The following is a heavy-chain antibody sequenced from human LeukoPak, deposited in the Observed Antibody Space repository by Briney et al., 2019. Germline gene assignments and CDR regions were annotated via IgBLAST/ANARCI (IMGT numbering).Heavy chain of an antibody. D-gene: IGHD2-15*01. J-gene: IGHJ6*03. V-gene: IGHV3-23*01. CDR1: GFTFNSYA. CDR2: ISGSGGST. Sequence: GGSLRLSCAASGFTFNSYAMNWVRQAPGKGLEWVSAISGSGGSTYYADSVKGRFTISRDNSKNTLYLQMNSLRAEDTAIYYCAKDVSFCSGGSCYYYYYYMDVWGKGTTVTVSS. CDR3: AKDVSFCSGGSCYYYYYYMDV.